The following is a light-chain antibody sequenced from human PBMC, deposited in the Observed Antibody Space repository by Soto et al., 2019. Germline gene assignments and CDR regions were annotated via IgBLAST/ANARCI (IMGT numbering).Light chain of an antibody. CDR3: AAWDDSLSGAYV. Sequence: QSVLTQPASASGSPGQSITISCTGTSSDVGSYNLVSWYQQHPGKAPKLMIYEVSKRPSGVSNRFSGSKSGNTASLTISGLQAEDEADYYCAAWDDSLSGAYVFGTGTKVTVL. CDR1: SSDVGSYNL. CDR2: EVS. V-gene: IGLV2-23*02. J-gene: IGLJ1*01.